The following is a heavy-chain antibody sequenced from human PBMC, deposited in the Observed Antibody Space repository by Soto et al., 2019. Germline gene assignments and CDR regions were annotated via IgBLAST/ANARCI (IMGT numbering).Heavy chain of an antibody. CDR1: GFTFSSYA. D-gene: IGHD6-19*01. J-gene: IGHJ6*02. CDR3: ARGGSGWSKDGMDV. Sequence: QVQLVESGGGVVQPGRSLRLSCAASGFTFSSYAMHWVRQAPGKGLEWVAVISYDGSNKYYADSVKGRFTISRDNSKNTLYLQINSLRAEATAVYYCARGGSGWSKDGMDVWGQGTTVTVSS. CDR2: ISYDGSNK. V-gene: IGHV3-30-3*01.